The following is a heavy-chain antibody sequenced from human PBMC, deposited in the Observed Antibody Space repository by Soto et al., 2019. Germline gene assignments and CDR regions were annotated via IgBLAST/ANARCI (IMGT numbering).Heavy chain of an antibody. J-gene: IGHJ4*02. CDR3: ARGGSLVVVAQFDY. Sequence: PSETLSLTCTVSGGSISSSSYYWGWIRQPPGKGLEWIGSIYYSGSTYYSPSLKSRVTISVDTSKNQFSLKLSSVTAADTAVYYCARGGSLVVVAQFDYWGQGTLVTVSS. CDR1: GGSISSSSYY. D-gene: IGHD2-15*01. CDR2: IYYSGST. V-gene: IGHV4-39*01.